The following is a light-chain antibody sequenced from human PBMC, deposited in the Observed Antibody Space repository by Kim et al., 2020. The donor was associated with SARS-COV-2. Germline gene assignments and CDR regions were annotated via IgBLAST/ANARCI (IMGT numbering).Light chain of an antibody. J-gene: IGKJ4*01. Sequence: EPASISCRSSQSLLNSNGYNYLDWYLQKPGQSPQLLIYLASNRASGVPDRFSGSGSGTYFTLKITRVEAEDVGVYYCMQGIQSLTFGGGTKVDIK. V-gene: IGKV2-28*01. CDR1: QSLLNSNGYNY. CDR2: LAS. CDR3: MQGIQSLT.